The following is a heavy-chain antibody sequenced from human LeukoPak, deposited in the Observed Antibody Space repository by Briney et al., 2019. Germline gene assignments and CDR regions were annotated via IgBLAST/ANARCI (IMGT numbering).Heavy chain of an antibody. V-gene: IGHV3-21*01. CDR2: ISSSSSYI. CDR3: AREGAVGATAYYYYYGMDV. CDR1: GFTFSSYS. Sequence: PGGSLRLSCAASGFTFSSYSMNWVRQAPGKGLEWVSSISSSSSYIYYADSVKGRFTISRDNAKNSLYLQMNSLRAEDTAVYYCAREGAVGATAYYYYYGMDVWGQGTTVTVSS. J-gene: IGHJ6*02. D-gene: IGHD1-26*01.